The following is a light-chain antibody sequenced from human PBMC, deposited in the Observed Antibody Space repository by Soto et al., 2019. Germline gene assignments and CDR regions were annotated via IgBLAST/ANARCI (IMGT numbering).Light chain of an antibody. CDR1: QSVSSN. CDR3: YRHNNWPR. J-gene: IGKJ1*01. V-gene: IGKV3-15*01. Sequence: EIVMTQSPATLSVSPGERATLSCRASQSVSSNLALYQQQPGQAPRLLIYGAATRATGIPARVSGSGSGTEFTLTISILQFEDFAVDDCYRHNNWPRFGQGTKVEIK. CDR2: GAA.